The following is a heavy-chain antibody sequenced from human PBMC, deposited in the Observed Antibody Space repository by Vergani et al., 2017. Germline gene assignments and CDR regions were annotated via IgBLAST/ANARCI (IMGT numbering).Heavy chain of an antibody. J-gene: IGHJ5*02. V-gene: IGHV1-18*01. CDR3: ARGTALEVLSGQGTETEFDP. Sequence: QVQLVQSGAEVKKPGASVKVSCKASGYTFTSYGISWVRQAPGQGLEWMGWISAYNGNTNYAQKLQGRVTMTTDTSTSTAYMELRSLRSDDTAVYYCARGTALEVLSGQGTETEFDPWGQGTLVTVSS. D-gene: IGHD3-3*01. CDR1: GYTFTSYG. CDR2: ISAYNGNT.